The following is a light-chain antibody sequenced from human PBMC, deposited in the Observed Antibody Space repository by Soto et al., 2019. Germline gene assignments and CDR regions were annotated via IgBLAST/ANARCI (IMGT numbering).Light chain of an antibody. CDR3: SSYSISTAYL. V-gene: IGLV2-14*01. J-gene: IGLJ1*01. CDR1: TSDIGFYDY. CDR2: GVT. Sequence: QSVLAQPASVSGSPGQSLTISCTGTTSDIGFYDYVSWYQQYPGKAPKLLIYGVTIRPSGISNRFSGSKSGSTASLTISGLRDEDEADYFCSSYSISTAYLFGTGTKVTVL.